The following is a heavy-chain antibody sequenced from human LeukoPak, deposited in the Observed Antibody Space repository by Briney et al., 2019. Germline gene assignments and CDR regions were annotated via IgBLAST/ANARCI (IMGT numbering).Heavy chain of an antibody. V-gene: IGHV3-53*01. CDR1: GFTVSGSY. CDR2: INSPGST. J-gene: IGHJ4*02. D-gene: IGHD5-24*01. Sequence: GGSLRLSCAASGFTVSGSYMSWARQAPGKALEWVSLINSPGSTYYADSVKGRFTISRDNSKNMVYLQMNSLRAEDTAVYYCAKSLRRALYLHFDYWGQGTLVTVSS. CDR3: AKSLRRALYLHFDY.